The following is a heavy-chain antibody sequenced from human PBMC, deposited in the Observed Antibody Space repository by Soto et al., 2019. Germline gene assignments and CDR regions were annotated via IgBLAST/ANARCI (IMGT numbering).Heavy chain of an antibody. V-gene: IGHV3-30*18. Sequence: QVQLVESGGGVVQPGRSLRLSCAASGFTFSNYAIHWVRQAPGRGLEWVTVISFDGSNKYYADSVKGRFTISRDNSKNSVYLQMNSLRVEDTAVYYCAKHGIAWDPTLSQPYWFDAWGQGTLVTVSS. J-gene: IGHJ5*02. D-gene: IGHD1-26*01. CDR3: AKHGIAWDPTLSQPYWFDA. CDR1: GFTFSNYA. CDR2: ISFDGSNK.